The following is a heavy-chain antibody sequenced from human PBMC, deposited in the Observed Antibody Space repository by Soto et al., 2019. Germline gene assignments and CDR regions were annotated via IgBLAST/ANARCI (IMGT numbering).Heavy chain of an antibody. CDR1: GFTFSAYA. CDR2: ISGSGGSI. Sequence: GRSLRLSCAASGFTFSAYAMSWVRQAPGKGLEWVSAISGSGGSIYYADSVKGRFTISRDNSKTTLYLEMDSLRAEDTAVYYCAKGGGDSLRYGMDVWGQGTTVTVSS. J-gene: IGHJ6*02. CDR3: AKGGGDSLRYGMDV. V-gene: IGHV3-23*01. D-gene: IGHD2-21*02.